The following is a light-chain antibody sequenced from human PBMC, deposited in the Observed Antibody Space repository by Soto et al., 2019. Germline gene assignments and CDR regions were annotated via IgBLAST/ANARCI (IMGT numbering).Light chain of an antibody. Sequence: EAVLTQSPATLSLSPGERATLSCRASESVRDELGWYQQKPGQAPRLLIFDSSNRATGIPARFSGSVYGTDFTLSISSLEPEDFAVYYCQQRLSWPITFGQGTRLEI. CDR3: QQRLSWPIT. CDR1: ESVRDE. J-gene: IGKJ5*01. CDR2: DSS. V-gene: IGKV3-11*01.